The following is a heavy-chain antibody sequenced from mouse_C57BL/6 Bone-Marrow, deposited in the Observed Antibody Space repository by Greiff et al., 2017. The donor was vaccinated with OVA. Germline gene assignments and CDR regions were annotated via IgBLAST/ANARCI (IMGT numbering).Heavy chain of an antibody. CDR2: ISNGGGST. Sequence: EVQLVESGGGLVQPGGSLKLSCAASGFTFSDFYMYWIRQTPEKRLEWVAYISNGGGSTYYPDTVKGRFTISSDNAKNTLYLQMNRLKSEDTAMYYCARLDAMDYWGQGTSVTVSS. CDR3: ARLDAMDY. J-gene: IGHJ4*01. V-gene: IGHV5-12*01. CDR1: GFTFSDFY.